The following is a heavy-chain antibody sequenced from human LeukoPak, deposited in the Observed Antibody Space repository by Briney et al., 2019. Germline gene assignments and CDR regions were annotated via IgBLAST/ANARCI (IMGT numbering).Heavy chain of an antibody. CDR1: GFTFSSYG. V-gene: IGHV3-30*03. D-gene: IGHD4-17*01. Sequence: GGSLRLSCAASGFTFSSYGMHWVRQAPGKGLEWVAVISYDGSNKYYADSVKGRFTISRDNSKNTLYLQMNSLRAEDTALYYCARDGHDYGDYGSGIFDYWGQGTLVTVSS. J-gene: IGHJ4*02. CDR2: ISYDGSNK. CDR3: ARDGHDYGDYGSGIFDY.